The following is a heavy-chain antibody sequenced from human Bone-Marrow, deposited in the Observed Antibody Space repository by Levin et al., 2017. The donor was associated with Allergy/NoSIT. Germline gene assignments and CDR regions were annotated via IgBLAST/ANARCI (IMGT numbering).Heavy chain of an antibody. D-gene: IGHD6-25*01. CDR3: ARKGQRETYFDY. V-gene: IGHV3-33*01. CDR2: IWYDGSNK. CDR1: GFTFSSYG. J-gene: IGHJ4*02. Sequence: GGSLRLSCAASGFTFSSYGMHWVRQAPGKGLEWVAVIWYDGSNKYYADSVKGRFTISRDNSKNTLYLQMNSLRAEDTAVYYCARKGQRETYFDYWGQGTLVTVSS.